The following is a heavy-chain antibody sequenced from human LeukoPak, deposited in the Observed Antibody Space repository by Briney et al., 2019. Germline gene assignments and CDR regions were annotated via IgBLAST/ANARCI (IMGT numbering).Heavy chain of an antibody. CDR2: IYSGGST. CDR1: GFTVSSNY. D-gene: IGHD2-15*01. V-gene: IGHV3-66*01. J-gene: IGHJ4*02. Sequence: QAGGSLRLSCAASGFTVSSNYMSWIRQAPGKGLEWVSVIYSGGSTYYADSVKGRFTISRDNSKNTLYLQMNSLRAEDTAVYYCASSDRFGYFDYWGQGTLVTVSS. CDR3: ASSDRFGYFDY.